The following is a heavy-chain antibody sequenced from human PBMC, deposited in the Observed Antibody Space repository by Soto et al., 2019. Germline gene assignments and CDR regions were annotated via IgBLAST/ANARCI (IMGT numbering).Heavy chain of an antibody. V-gene: IGHV5-51*01. CDR1: GYSSTTYW. D-gene: IGHD6-6*01. Sequence: RGESLKNSCKGSGYSSTTYWNGWVRQMPGKGLEWMGITYAGDSDSRYSPSFQGQVTISADASINTAYLQWSSLKASDTAMYYCGRAYTSSRNFDYWGQGILVTVS. CDR2: TYAGDSDS. CDR3: GRAYTSSRNFDY. J-gene: IGHJ4*02.